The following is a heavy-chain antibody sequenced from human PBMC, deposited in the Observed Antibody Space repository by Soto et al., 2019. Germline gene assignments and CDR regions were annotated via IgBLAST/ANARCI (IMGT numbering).Heavy chain of an antibody. CDR2: IYYSGST. Sequence: SETLSLTCTVSGGSISSSSYYWGWIRQPPGKGLEWIGSIYYSGSTYYNPSLKSRVTISVDTSKNQFSLKLSSVTAADTAVYYCARLGSGSYYGYYYGMDVWGQGTTVTVSS. D-gene: IGHD1-26*01. V-gene: IGHV4-39*01. CDR1: GGSISSSSYY. CDR3: ARLGSGSYYGYYYGMDV. J-gene: IGHJ6*02.